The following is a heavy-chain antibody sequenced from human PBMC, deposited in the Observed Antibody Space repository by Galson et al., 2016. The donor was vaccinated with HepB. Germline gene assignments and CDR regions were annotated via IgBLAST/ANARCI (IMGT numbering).Heavy chain of an antibody. CDR1: GYSFSSYG. CDR2: ISGYSGTT. J-gene: IGHJ6*03. CDR3: ARVRHKYYFYYMDV. D-gene: IGHD3-16*01. V-gene: IGHV1-18*04. Sequence: SVKVSCKASGYSFSSYGITWVRQAPGQGLEWMGSISGYSGTTDYAQELQGRVSMTRDTSTSTAYMELRSLTPDDTAVYYCARVRHKYYFYYMDVWGKGTTVTVSS.